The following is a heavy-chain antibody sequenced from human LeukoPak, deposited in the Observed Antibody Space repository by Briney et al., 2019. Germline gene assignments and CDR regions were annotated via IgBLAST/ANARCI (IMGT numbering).Heavy chain of an antibody. D-gene: IGHD5-18*01. CDR3: ARLGGDSYGTFDY. J-gene: IGHJ4*02. CDR2: INHSGST. CDR1: GGSFSGYY. V-gene: IGHV4-34*01. Sequence: SETLSLTCAVYGGSFSGYYWSWIRQPPGKGLEWIGEINHSGSTNYNPSLKSRATISVDTSKNQFSLKLSSVTAADTAVYYCARLGGDSYGTFDYWGQGTLVTVSS.